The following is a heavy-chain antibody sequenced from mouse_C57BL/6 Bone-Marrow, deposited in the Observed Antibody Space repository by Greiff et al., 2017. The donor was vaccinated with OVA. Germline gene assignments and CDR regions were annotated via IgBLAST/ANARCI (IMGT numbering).Heavy chain of an antibody. Sequence: QVQLKQSGPELVKPGASVKISCKASGYTFTDYYINWVKQRPGQGLEWIGWIFPGSGSTYYNEKFKGKATLTVDKSSSTAYMLLSSLTSEDSAVYFCARSTTVVATWDFDVWGTGTTVTVSS. V-gene: IGHV1-75*01. CDR1: GYTFTDYY. J-gene: IGHJ1*03. CDR2: IFPGSGST. D-gene: IGHD1-1*01. CDR3: ARSTTVVATWDFDV.